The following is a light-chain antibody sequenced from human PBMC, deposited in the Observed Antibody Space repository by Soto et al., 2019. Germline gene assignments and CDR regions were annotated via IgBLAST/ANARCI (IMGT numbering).Light chain of an antibody. CDR1: SSDVGAYNY. Sequence: QSALTQPASVSGSPGQSITISCNGSSSDVGAYNYVSWYQQHPGRAPKLIIYHVSYRPSGVPNRFSGSKSDSSASLTISGLQAEDEADYYCSSYTPSRNTYVVGTGTKLTVL. CDR3: SSYTPSRNTYV. V-gene: IGLV2-14*03. J-gene: IGLJ1*01. CDR2: HVS.